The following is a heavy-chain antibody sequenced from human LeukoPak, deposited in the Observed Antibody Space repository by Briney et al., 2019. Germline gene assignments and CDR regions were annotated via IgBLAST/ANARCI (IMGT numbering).Heavy chain of an antibody. J-gene: IGHJ4*02. Sequence: GGSLRLSCAASGFTFDDYAMHWIRQAPGKGLEWVSLISWDGGSSYYADSVKGRFTISRDNSKNSLYLQMNSLRAEDTALYYCAKDRADSGSYSYFDYWGQGTLVTGSS. CDR3: AKDRADSGSYSYFDY. CDR2: ISWDGGSS. CDR1: GFTFDDYA. V-gene: IGHV3-43D*03. D-gene: IGHD1-26*01.